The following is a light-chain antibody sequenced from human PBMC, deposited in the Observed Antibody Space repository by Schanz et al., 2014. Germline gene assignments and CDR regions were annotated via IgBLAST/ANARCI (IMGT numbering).Light chain of an antibody. Sequence: QSALTQPASVSGSPGQTITISCTGTSSDIGAFEYVYWYQQLPGKAPKFLIYDVSNRPSGVSDRFSGSKSGNTAFLTVSGVQAEDEADYYCSSYAGSIYVFGTGTKLTVL. CDR2: DVS. CDR3: SSYAGSIYV. CDR1: SSDIGAFEY. J-gene: IGLJ1*01. V-gene: IGLV2-14*03.